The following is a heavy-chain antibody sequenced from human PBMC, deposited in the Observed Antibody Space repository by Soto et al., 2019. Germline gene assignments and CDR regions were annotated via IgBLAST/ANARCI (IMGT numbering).Heavy chain of an antibody. D-gene: IGHD2-15*01. Sequence: SDTLSLICTVSGGSISSYYWGWIRQPPGKGLAWSGNIYYRASNKHKPALKRRVTISVATSKTQFTLKLSSVTAAETAVYYCASSLEIAATPGVYYYYYGMDAWGHWTAVTVS. CDR3: ASSLEIAATPGVYYYYYGMDA. V-gene: IGHV4-59*01. J-gene: IGHJ6*02. CDR1: GGSISSYY. CDR2: IYYRASN.